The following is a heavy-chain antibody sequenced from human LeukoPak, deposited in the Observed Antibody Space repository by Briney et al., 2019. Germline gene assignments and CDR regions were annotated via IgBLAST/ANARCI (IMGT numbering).Heavy chain of an antibody. Sequence: GGSLRLSCAASGFTFSSYAMHWVRQAPGKGLEYVSGISTNGGSTYADSVKGRFTISRDNSKNTLYLQMNSLRAEDTAVYYCARGGYDYVWGSYRPQADYWGQGTLVTVSS. D-gene: IGHD3-16*02. CDR3: ARGGYDYVWGSYRPQADY. V-gene: IGHV3-64*04. CDR2: ISTNGGST. CDR1: GFTFSSYA. J-gene: IGHJ4*02.